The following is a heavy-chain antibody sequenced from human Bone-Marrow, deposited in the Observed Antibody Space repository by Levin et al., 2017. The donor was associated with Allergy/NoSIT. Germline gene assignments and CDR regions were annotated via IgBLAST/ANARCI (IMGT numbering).Heavy chain of an antibody. Sequence: GGSLRLSCTISGFIFADYAMNWVRQAPGRGLEWVSSLDGSSGKTHYADVVKGRFTISRDNSNNTLFLQMDSLSAEDTAIYYCAKSPTLTGYYEWFDPWGQGTLVTVSS. CDR3: AKSPTLTGYYEWFDP. CDR1: GFIFADYA. J-gene: IGHJ5*02. D-gene: IGHD3-9*01. V-gene: IGHV3-23*01. CDR2: LDGSSGKT.